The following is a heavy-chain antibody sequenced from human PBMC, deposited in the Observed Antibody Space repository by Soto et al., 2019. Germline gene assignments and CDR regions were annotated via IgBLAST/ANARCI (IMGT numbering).Heavy chain of an antibody. CDR3: ARLVRGYCSSTSCYSLFYYYYGMDV. CDR1: GGSFSGYY. D-gene: IGHD2-2*01. Sequence: PSETLSLTCAVYGGSFSGYYWSWIRQPPGKGLEWIGGINHSGSTNYNPSLKSRVAISVDTSKNQFSLKLSSVTAADTAVYYCARLVRGYCSSTSCYSLFYYYYGMDVWGQGTTVTVSS. CDR2: INHSGST. J-gene: IGHJ6*02. V-gene: IGHV4-34*01.